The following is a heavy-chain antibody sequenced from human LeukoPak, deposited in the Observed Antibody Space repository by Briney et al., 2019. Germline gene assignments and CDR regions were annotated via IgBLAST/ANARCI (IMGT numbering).Heavy chain of an antibody. J-gene: IGHJ5*02. Sequence: GASVKVSCKASGHTFTNFYIHWVRQAPGQGLEWMGIIDASGGSTFYAQKFQGRVTITRNTSISTAYMELSSLRSEDTAVYYCARAVLYCSSTSCYSSVVWFDPWGQGTLVTVSS. V-gene: IGHV1-46*01. CDR1: GHTFTNFY. D-gene: IGHD2-2*02. CDR3: ARAVLYCSSTSCYSSVVWFDP. CDR2: IDASGGST.